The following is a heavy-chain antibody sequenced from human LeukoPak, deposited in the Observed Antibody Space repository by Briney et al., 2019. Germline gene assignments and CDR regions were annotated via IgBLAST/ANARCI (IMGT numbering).Heavy chain of an antibody. J-gene: IGHJ6*02. CDR1: GITFSSYW. D-gene: IGHD3-16*01. V-gene: IGHV3-7*03. CDR2: INHNGNVN. Sequence: GGSLRLSCAASGITFSSYWMNWARQAPGKGLEWVASINHNGNVNYYVDSVKGRFTISRDNAKNSLYLQMSNLRAEDTAVYFCARGGGLDVWGQGATVTVSS. CDR3: ARGGGLDV.